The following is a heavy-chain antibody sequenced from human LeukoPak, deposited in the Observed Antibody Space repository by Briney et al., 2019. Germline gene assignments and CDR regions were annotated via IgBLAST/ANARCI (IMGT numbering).Heavy chain of an antibody. CDR2: IYPGDSDT. D-gene: IGHD3-10*01. Sequence: GESLKISCKGSGYSFTSYWIGWVRQMPGKGLEWMGIIYPGDSDTRYSPSFQGQVTISADKSISTAYLQWSSLKASDTAMYYCAADYGLGSYDDAFDIWGQGTMVTVSS. J-gene: IGHJ3*02. CDR3: AADYGLGSYDDAFDI. CDR1: GYSFTSYW. V-gene: IGHV5-51*01.